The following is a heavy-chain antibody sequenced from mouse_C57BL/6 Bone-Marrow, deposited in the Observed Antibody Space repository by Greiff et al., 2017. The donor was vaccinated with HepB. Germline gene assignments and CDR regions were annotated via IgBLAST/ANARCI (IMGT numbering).Heavy chain of an antibody. CDR1: GFNIKDDY. J-gene: IGHJ2*01. Sequence: VQLQQSGAELVRPGASVKLSCTASGFNIKDDYMHWVKQRPEQGLEWIGWIDPENGDTEYASKFQGKATITAATSSNTAYLQLSSLTSEDTAVYYCTADYYGSSYVGYWGQGNTLTVSS. V-gene: IGHV14-4*01. D-gene: IGHD1-1*01. CDR3: TADYYGSSYVGY. CDR2: IDPENGDT.